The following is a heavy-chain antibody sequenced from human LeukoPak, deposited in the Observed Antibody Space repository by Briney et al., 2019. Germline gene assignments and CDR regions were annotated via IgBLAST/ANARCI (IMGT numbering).Heavy chain of an antibody. CDR2: INSDGSST. CDR3: ARERGYSYGYYFDY. D-gene: IGHD5-18*01. CDR1: GFTFSSYW. Sequence: GGSLRLSCAASGFTFSSYWMHWVRQAPGKGLVWVSRINSDGSSTSYADSVKGRFTISRDNAKNSLYLQMNSLRAEDTAVYYCARERGYSYGYYFDYWGQGTPVTVSS. J-gene: IGHJ4*02. V-gene: IGHV3-74*01.